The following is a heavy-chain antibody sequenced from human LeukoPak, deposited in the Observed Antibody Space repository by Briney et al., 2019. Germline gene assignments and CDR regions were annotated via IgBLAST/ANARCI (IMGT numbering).Heavy chain of an antibody. J-gene: IGHJ4*02. CDR1: GVTFSIHS. Sequence: PGGSLTHSCSASGVTFSIHSEKGVPQAPGEGLEWVSCNSSSSSYIYYADSVKGRFTISRDNAKNSLYLQMNSLRAEDTAVYYCARGLGYSSGLPGYWGQGTLVTVSS. CDR3: ARGLGYSSGLPGY. V-gene: IGHV3-21*01. D-gene: IGHD6-19*01. CDR2: NSSSSSYI.